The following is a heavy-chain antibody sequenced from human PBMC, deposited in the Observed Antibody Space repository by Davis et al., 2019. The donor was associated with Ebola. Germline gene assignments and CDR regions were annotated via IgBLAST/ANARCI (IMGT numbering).Heavy chain of an antibody. Sequence: GESLKISCKASAYNFAIYWIGWVRQTPGKGLEWLGILYPGDSDTRYNPSFQGQVTISADKSINTAYLQWSSLKASDSAMYYCARRGRIPVACTDHFDYWGQGTLGTDSS. J-gene: IGHJ4*02. CDR2: LYPGDSDT. D-gene: IGHD6-19*01. CDR1: AYNFAIYW. V-gene: IGHV5-51*01. CDR3: ARRGRIPVACTDHFDY.